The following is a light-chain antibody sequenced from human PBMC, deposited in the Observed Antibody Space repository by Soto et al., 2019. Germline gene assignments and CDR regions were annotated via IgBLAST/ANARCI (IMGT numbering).Light chain of an antibody. V-gene: IGKV4-1*01. CDR1: QNVLYSPNNKNA. Sequence: DIVMTQSPDSLAVSLGERATINCKSSQNVLYSPNNKNALVWYQQKPGQPPKLLISWASTRESGVPDRFSGSGSGTDFSLTISSLQAEDVEVYYCQQFYTTPTFGGGTKVEIK. CDR2: WAS. J-gene: IGKJ4*01. CDR3: QQFYTTPT.